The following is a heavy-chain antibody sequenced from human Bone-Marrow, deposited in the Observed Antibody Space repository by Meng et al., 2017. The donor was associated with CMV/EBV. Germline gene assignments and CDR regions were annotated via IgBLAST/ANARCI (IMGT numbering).Heavy chain of an antibody. CDR1: GYTFTSYD. V-gene: IGHV1-8*01. Sequence: ASVKVSCKASGYTFTSYDINWVRQATGQGLEWMGWMNPNSGNTGYAQKFQGRVTMTRNTSISTAYMELSSLRSEDTAVYYCARVSRGSSWTTNWFDPWGQGTLVNVPS. D-gene: IGHD6-13*01. CDR2: MNPNSGNT. CDR3: ARVSRGSSWTTNWFDP. J-gene: IGHJ5*02.